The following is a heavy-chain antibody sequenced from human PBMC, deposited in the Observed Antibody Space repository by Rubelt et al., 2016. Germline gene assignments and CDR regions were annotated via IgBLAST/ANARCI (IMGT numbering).Heavy chain of an antibody. J-gene: IGHJ6*02. CDR1: GYSISSGNY. Sequence: QVQLQESGPGLVKPSETLSLTCTVSGYSISSGNYWGWIRQPPGKGLEWIGSIFHSGSTYYKPSLKSRITISVDTSKKQFSLRLNSVTAADTAVYYCACRIGYYGVDVWGQGTTVTVSS. CDR3: ACRIGYYGVDV. D-gene: IGHD2-15*01. CDR2: IFHSGST. V-gene: IGHV4-38-2*02.